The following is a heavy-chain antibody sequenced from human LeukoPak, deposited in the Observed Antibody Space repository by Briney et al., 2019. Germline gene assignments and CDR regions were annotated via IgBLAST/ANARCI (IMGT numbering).Heavy chain of an antibody. V-gene: IGHV1-8*01. J-gene: IGHJ6*03. CDR1: GYTFTTYN. Sequence: GASVKVSCKASGYTFTTYNINWVRQATGQGLEWMGWMNPNTGNTGYAQKFQGRVTMTRDTSISAAYMDLSSLRSEDTAVYYCARGLWGVDYHYLDVWVKGTTVIVSS. CDR2: MNPNTGNT. D-gene: IGHD2-21*01. CDR3: ARGLWGVDYHYLDV.